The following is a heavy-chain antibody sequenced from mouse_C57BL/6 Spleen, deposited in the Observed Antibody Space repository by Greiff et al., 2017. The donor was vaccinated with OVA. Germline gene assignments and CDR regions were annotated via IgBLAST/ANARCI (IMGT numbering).Heavy chain of an antibody. CDR1: GYTFTSYW. CDR2: IDPSDSYT. V-gene: IGHV1-59*01. Sequence: VQLQQSGAELVRPGTSVKLSCKASGYTFTSYWMHWVKQRPGQGLEWIGVIDPSDSYTNYNQKFKGKATLTVDTSSSTAYMQLSSLTSEDSAVYYCAELVRTYWGQGTLVTVSA. J-gene: IGHJ3*01. CDR3: AELVRTY. D-gene: IGHD4-1*01.